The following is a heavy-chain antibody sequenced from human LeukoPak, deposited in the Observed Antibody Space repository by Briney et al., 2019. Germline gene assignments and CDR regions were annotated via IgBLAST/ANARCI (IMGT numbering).Heavy chain of an antibody. D-gene: IGHD2-21*01. CDR3: AREVWSAFDI. CDR2: IYYSGST. Sequence: SETLSLTCTVSGGSISSYYWGWIRQPPGKGLEWIGYIYYSGSTNYNPSLKSRVTISVDTSRNQFSLKLSSVTAADTAVYYCAREVWSAFDIWGQGTMVTVSS. CDR1: GGSISSYY. J-gene: IGHJ3*02. V-gene: IGHV4-59*12.